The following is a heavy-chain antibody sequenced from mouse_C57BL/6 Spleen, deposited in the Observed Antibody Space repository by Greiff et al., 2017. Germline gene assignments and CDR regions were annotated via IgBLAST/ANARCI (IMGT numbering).Heavy chain of an antibody. Sequence: VQLQQSGPELVKPGASVKISCKASGYTFTDYYINWVKQRPGQGLEWIGWIFPGIGSTYYNEKFKGKATLTVDTSSSTAYMLLSSLTSEDSSVYFCARGGAGKAMDYWGQGTSVTVSS. CDR1: GYTFTDYY. CDR2: IFPGIGST. D-gene: IGHD3-3*01. J-gene: IGHJ4*01. CDR3: ARGGAGKAMDY. V-gene: IGHV1-75*01.